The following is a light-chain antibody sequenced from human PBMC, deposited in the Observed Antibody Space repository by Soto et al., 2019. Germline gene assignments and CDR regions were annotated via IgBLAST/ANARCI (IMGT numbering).Light chain of an antibody. CDR1: QSVSSN. CDR2: GAS. J-gene: IGKJ4*01. V-gene: IGKV3-15*01. Sequence: EIVMTQSPATLSVSPGERATLSCRASQSVSSNLAWYQQKPGQAPRLLIYGASTRATGIPARFSSSGSGTEFTLTISSLQSEDFAVYYCQPYNNWPLTFGGGTKVEIK. CDR3: QPYNNWPLT.